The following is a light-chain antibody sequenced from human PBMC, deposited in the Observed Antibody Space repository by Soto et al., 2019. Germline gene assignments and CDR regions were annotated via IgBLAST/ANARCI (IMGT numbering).Light chain of an antibody. CDR2: GAS. J-gene: IGKJ2*01. V-gene: IGKV3-20*01. Sequence: EFVLTQSPGTLSLSPGERATLSCRASQSVSSSYLAWYQQKPGQAPRLLIYGASNRASGIPDRFSGGASGTGFTLTISRPEPEDFAVYFCQQYGGSPPFTFGQGTKVDIK. CDR3: QQYGGSPPFT. CDR1: QSVSSSY.